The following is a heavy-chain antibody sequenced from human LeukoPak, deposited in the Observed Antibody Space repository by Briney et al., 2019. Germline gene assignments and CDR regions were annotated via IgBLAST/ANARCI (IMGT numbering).Heavy chain of an antibody. CDR2: IKQDGSEK. D-gene: IGHD3-9*01. CDR3: ARDHHNYDILTGPYYYYGMDV. J-gene: IGHJ6*02. Sequence: GGSLRLSCAASGFTFSSYWMSWVRQAPGKGLEWVANIKQDGSEKYYVDSVKGRFTISRDNAKNSLYLQMNSLRAEDTAVYYRARDHHNYDILTGPYYYYGMDVWGQGTTVTVSS. CDR1: GFTFSSYW. V-gene: IGHV3-7*01.